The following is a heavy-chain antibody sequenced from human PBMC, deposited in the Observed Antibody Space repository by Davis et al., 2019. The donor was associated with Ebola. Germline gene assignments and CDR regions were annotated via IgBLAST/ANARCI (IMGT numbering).Heavy chain of an antibody. V-gene: IGHV3-7*01. CDR3: AREKEMATISVYYYYYYGMDV. CDR2: IKQDGSEK. CDR1: GFTFSSYW. Sequence: GGSLRLSCAASGFTFSSYWMNWVRQAPGKGLEWVANIKQDGSEKYYVDSVKGRFTISRDNAKNSLYLQMNSLRAEDTAVYYCAREKEMATISVYYYYYYGMDVWGQGTTVTVSS. J-gene: IGHJ6*02. D-gene: IGHD5-24*01.